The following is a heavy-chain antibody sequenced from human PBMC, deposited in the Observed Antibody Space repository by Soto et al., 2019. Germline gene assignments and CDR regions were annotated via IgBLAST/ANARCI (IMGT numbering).Heavy chain of an antibody. CDR1: GYTFTSYA. Sequence: ASGKVSCKASGYTFTSYAMHWVRQAPGQRLEWMGWINAGNGNTKYSQKFQGRVTITRDTSASTAYMELSSLRSEDTAVYYCARERYSSGWYDWYFDLWGRGTLVTVS. CDR3: ARERYSSGWYDWYFDL. D-gene: IGHD6-19*01. CDR2: INAGNGNT. J-gene: IGHJ2*01. V-gene: IGHV1-3*01.